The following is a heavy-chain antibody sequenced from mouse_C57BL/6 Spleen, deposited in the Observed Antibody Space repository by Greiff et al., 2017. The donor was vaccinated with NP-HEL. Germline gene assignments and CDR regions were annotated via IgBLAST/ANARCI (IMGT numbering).Heavy chain of an antibody. Sequence: VQLQQSGPELVKPGASVKLSCKASGYAFSSSWMHWVKQRPGQGLEWIGRIYPGDGDTNYNGKFKGKATLTADTSSSTAYMQLSSLTSEDSAVNYCARCLYWSYAKGGWGTGTSVTVSS. V-gene: IGHV1-82*01. CDR1: GYAFSSSW. CDR3: ARCLYWSYAKGG. J-gene: IGHJ4*01. D-gene: IGHD6-1*01. CDR2: IYPGDGDT.